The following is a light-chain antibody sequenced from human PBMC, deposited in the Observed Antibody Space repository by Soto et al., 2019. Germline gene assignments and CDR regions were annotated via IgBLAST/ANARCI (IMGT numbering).Light chain of an antibody. Sequence: DIVMTQSPDSLAVSLGERATINCKSSQSVLFNSNNKNYLAWYQQKPGQPPKLLLYWASTRESGVPDRISGSGSGTDFTLTISNLQAEDVAVYYCQQYYRTPRTFGHGTKVEIK. CDR1: QSVLFNSNNKNY. CDR3: QQYYRTPRT. J-gene: IGKJ1*01. V-gene: IGKV4-1*01. CDR2: WAS.